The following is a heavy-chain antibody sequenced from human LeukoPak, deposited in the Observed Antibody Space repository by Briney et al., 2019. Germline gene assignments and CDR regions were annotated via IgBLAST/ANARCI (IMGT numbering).Heavy chain of an antibody. CDR3: ARQYFDRTGYYYFDY. CDR1: GVAITGSSYY. Sequence: SETLSLTCTVSGVAITGSSYYWGWIRPSPGKGLEWIGSMYYSGNTYSNPSLESRVTMSADTSKNQFSLKLNSVSVADTAVYYCARQYFDRTGYYYFDYWGQGTLVIVSS. D-gene: IGHD3-22*01. CDR2: MYYSGNT. V-gene: IGHV4-39*01. J-gene: IGHJ4*02.